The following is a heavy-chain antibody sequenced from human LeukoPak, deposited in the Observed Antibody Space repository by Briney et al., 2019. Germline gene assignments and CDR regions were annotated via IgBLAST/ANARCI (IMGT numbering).Heavy chain of an antibody. CDR2: ISSGSSYI. CDR1: GFTFSRYS. CDR3: ARDMLLWFGESPKGIFDY. J-gene: IGHJ4*02. D-gene: IGHD3-10*01. V-gene: IGHV3-21*01. Sequence: GGSLRLSCAASGFTFSRYSMNWVRQAPGKGLEWVSSISSGSSYIYYADSVKGRFTISRDNAKNSLYLQMNSLRAEDTAVYYCARDMLLWFGESPKGIFDYWGQGTLVTVSS.